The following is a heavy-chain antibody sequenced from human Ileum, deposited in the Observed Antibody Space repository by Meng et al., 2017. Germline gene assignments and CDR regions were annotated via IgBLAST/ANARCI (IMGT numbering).Heavy chain of an antibody. V-gene: IGHV4-61*01. J-gene: IGHJ4*02. CDR2: IYFSGGT. Sequence: QVQLQESGPGLVRPSATLSLPCTVSGGSVSSDTYFWSWIRQPPGKGLEWIGYIYFSGGTYYNPSLKSRVTISRDTSKKQFSLNLSSATAADTAVYYCATGSFSSDLPFDYWGQGTLVTVSS. D-gene: IGHD3-3*01. CDR1: GGSVSSDTYF. CDR3: ATGSFSSDLPFDY.